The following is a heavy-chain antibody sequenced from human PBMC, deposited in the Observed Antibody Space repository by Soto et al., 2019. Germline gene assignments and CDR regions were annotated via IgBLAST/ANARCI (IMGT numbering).Heavy chain of an antibody. CDR1: GFTFSSYA. CDR2: VSGSGGST. D-gene: IGHD7-27*01. Sequence: GGSLRLSCVASGFTFSSYAMSWVRQAPGKGLEWVSAVSGSGGSTYYADSVKGRFTISGDNSKNTLYLQMNSLRAEDTAVYYCAKDRRDWGIDDAFDIWGQGTMVTVSS. J-gene: IGHJ3*02. V-gene: IGHV3-23*01. CDR3: AKDRRDWGIDDAFDI.